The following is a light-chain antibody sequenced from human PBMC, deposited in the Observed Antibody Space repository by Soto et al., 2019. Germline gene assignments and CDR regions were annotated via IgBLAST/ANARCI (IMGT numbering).Light chain of an antibody. CDR3: SSYSSTTTREV. CDR2: EVS. V-gene: IGLV2-14*01. Sequence: QSVLTQPASVSGSPGQSITISCTGASSDVGGYNFVSWYQHHPGSPPKLIIYEVSHRPSGVSNRFSGSKSANKASLTISGLQVEDEANYFCSSYSSTTTREVFGTGTKVTVL. CDR1: SSDVGGYNF. J-gene: IGLJ1*01.